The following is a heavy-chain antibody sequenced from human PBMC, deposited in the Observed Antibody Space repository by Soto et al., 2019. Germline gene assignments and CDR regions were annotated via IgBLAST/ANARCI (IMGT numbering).Heavy chain of an antibody. D-gene: IGHD3-22*01. J-gene: IGHJ4*02. Sequence: ASVKVSCKASGNSFTTYYMHWVRQAPGQGLEWMGIINPSGGRTTYAQKFQGRVTMTRDTSTSTFHMELSSLTSEDTAVYYCAGLYHFDSSGYYDYWGQGTLVTVSS. V-gene: IGHV1-46*01. CDR1: GNSFTTYY. CDR3: AGLYHFDSSGYYDY. CDR2: INPSGGRT.